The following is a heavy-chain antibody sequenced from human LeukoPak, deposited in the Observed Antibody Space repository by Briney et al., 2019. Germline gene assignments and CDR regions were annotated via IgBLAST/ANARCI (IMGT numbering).Heavy chain of an antibody. V-gene: IGHV4-59*01. CDR2: IYYSGST. CDR3: ARESRAGYNSYYYYGMDV. D-gene: IGHD5-24*01. J-gene: IGHJ6*02. Sequence: SETLSLTCTVSGGSISSYYWSWIRQPPGKGLEWIGYIYYSGSTNYNPSLKSRVTISVDTSKNQFSPKLSSVTAADTAVYYCARESRAGYNSYYYYGMDVWGQGTTVTVSS. CDR1: GGSISSYY.